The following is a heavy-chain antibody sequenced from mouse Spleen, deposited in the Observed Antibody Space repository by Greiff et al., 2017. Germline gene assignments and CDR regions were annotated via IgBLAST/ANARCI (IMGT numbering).Heavy chain of an antibody. CDR1: GFTFSSYA. CDR3: ARHRDGNYGWYFDV. J-gene: IGHJ1*01. V-gene: IGHV5-9-3*01. Sequence: EVQGVESGGGLVKPGGSLKLSCAASGFTFSSYAMSWVRQTPEKRLEWVATISSGGSYTYYPDSVKGRFTISRDNAKNTLYLQMSSLRSEDTAMYYCARHRDGNYGWYFDVWGAGTTVTVSS. D-gene: IGHD2-1*01. CDR2: ISSGGSYT.